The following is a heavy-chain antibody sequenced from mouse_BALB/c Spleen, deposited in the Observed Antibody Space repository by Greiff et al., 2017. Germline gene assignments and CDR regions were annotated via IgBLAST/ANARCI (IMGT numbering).Heavy chain of an antibody. CDR1: GFNIKDYY. V-gene: IGHV14-1*02. J-gene: IGHJ4*01. CDR3: ARKYYYAMDY. Sequence: VQLQQSGAELVRPGALVKLSCKASGFNIKDYYMHWVKQRPEQGLEWIGRIDPANGNTKYDPKFQGKATITADTSSNTAYLQLSSLTSEDTAVYYCARKYYYAMDYWGQGTSVTVSS. CDR2: IDPANGNT.